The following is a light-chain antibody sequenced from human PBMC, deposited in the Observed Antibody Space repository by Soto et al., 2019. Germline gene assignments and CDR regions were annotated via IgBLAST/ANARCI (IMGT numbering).Light chain of an antibody. CDR2: DVS. V-gene: IGLV2-11*01. CDR1: SSDVGGYNY. CDR3: CSYAGSFV. J-gene: IGLJ3*02. Sequence: QSVLTQPRSVSGSPGQSVTISCTGTSSDVGGYNYVSWYQQHPGKAPKLMIYDVSKQPSGVPDRFSGSKSGNTASLTISGLQAEDEADYYCCSYAGSFVFGGGTKLPVL.